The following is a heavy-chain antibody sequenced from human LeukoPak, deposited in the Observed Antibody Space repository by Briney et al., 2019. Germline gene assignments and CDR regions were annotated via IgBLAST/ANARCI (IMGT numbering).Heavy chain of an antibody. CDR1: GGSISSYY. V-gene: IGHV4-59*08. Sequence: SETLSLTCTVSGGSISSYYWSWIRQPPGKGLEWIGYIYYSGSTNYNPSLKSRVTMSVDTSKNQFSLKLSSVTAADTAVYYCARSYYYDSSGGDAFDIWGQGTMVTVSS. CDR2: IYYSGST. D-gene: IGHD3-22*01. J-gene: IGHJ3*02. CDR3: ARSYYYDSSGGDAFDI.